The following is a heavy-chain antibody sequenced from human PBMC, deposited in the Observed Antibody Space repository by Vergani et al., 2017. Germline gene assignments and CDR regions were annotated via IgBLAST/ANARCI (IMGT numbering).Heavy chain of an antibody. D-gene: IGHD6-19*01. J-gene: IGHJ4*02. CDR2: INHSGST. CDR1: GGSFSGYY. V-gene: IGHV4-34*01. Sequence: QVQLQQWGAGLLKPSETLSLTCAVYGGSFSGYYWSWIRQPPGKGLEWIGEINHSGSTNYNPSLKSRVTISVDTSKNQFSLKLSSVTAADTAVYYCARDQRVSSSGLNYWGQGTLVTVSS. CDR3: ARDQRVSSSGLNY.